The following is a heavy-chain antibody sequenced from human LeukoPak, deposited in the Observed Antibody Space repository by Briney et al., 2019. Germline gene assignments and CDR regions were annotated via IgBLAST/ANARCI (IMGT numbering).Heavy chain of an antibody. D-gene: IGHD3-3*01. J-gene: IGHJ3*02. CDR2: IYSGGST. CDR1: GFTVSSNY. CDR3: ARDLHPDTIFGVVTLGAFDI. V-gene: IGHV3-66*01. Sequence: PGGSLRLSCAASGFTVSSNYMSWVRQAPGKGLEWVSVIYSGGSTYYADSVKGRFAISRDNSKNTLYLQMNSLRAEDTAVYYCARDLHPDTIFGVVTLGAFDIWGQGTMVTVSS.